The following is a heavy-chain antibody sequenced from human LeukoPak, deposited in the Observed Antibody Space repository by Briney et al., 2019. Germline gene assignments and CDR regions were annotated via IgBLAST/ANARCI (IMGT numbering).Heavy chain of an antibody. CDR1: GYTFTSYG. D-gene: IGHD3-22*01. CDR2: ISAYNGNT. CDR3: ARDSSGPYPAFDY. J-gene: IGHJ4*02. V-gene: IGHV1-18*01. Sequence: ASVKVSGKASGYTFTSYGISWGRQAPGQGLEWMGWISAYNGNTNYAQKLQVRVTMTTDTSTSTAYMELRSLRSDDTAVYYCARDSSGPYPAFDYWGQGTLVTVSS.